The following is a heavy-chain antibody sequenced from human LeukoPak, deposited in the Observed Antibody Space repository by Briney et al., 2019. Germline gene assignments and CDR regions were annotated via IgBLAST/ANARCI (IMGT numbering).Heavy chain of an antibody. CDR3: ARKLGSSGYDSFDY. CDR2: TYYRSKWYN. D-gene: IGHD5-12*01. Sequence: SQTLSLTCAISGDIVSSNTAAWNWIRQSPSRGLEWLGRTYYRSKWYNDYAVSVKSRITINADTPKNQFSLHLNSVTPEDTAVYYCARKLGSSGYDSFDYWGQGTLVTVSS. V-gene: IGHV6-1*01. J-gene: IGHJ4*02. CDR1: GDIVSSNTAA.